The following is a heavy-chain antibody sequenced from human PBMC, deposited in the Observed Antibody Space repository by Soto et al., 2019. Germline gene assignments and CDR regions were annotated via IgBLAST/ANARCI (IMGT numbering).Heavy chain of an antibody. Sequence: GASVKVSCKASGYTFTSYYMHWVRQAPGQGLEWMGRINPSGGSASYAQKFQGRVTITADKSTSTAYMELSSLRSEDTAVYYCATQNEGFDYWGQGTLVTVSS. J-gene: IGHJ4*02. CDR3: ATQNEGFDY. V-gene: IGHV1-46*01. D-gene: IGHD1-1*01. CDR1: GYTFTSYY. CDR2: INPSGGSA.